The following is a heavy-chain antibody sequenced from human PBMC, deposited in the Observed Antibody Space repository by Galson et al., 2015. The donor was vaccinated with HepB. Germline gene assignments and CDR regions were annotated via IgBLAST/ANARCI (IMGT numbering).Heavy chain of an antibody. CDR3: ARDPLGRGYPTYYFDY. D-gene: IGHD5-12*01. Sequence: SLRLSCAASGFTFSSYWMSWVRQAPGKGLEWVANIKQDGSEKYYVDSVKGRFTISRDNAKNSLYLQMNSLRAEDTAVYYCARDPLGRGYPTYYFDYWGQGTLVTVSS. CDR1: GFTFSSYW. V-gene: IGHV3-7*03. J-gene: IGHJ4*02. CDR2: IKQDGSEK.